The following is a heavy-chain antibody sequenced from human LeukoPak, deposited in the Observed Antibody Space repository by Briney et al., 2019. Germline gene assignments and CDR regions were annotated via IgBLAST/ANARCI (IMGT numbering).Heavy chain of an antibody. CDR2: VYYSGST. CDR1: GYCTSSGYY. D-gene: IGHD3-10*01. V-gene: IGHV4-59*03. Sequence: SETLSLTCTVSGYCTSSGYYWSWIRQPPGKGLEWIGYVYYSGSTNYNPSLKSRVTISVDTSKNQFSLKLTSVTAADTAVYYCARRGWFDYWGQGTLVTVSS. CDR3: ARRGWFDY. J-gene: IGHJ4*02.